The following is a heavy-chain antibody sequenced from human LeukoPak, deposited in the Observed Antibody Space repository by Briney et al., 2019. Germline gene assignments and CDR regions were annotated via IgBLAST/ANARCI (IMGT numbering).Heavy chain of an antibody. D-gene: IGHD6-19*01. CDR2: ISDRGSGT. CDR3: AKDSGSSGWSFDY. Sequence: GGSLRLSCAASGFPFSNAWMSWVRQAPGKGLECVSTISDRGSGTHYRGAVRGRFTSSRYNSKNTVYVRMNSLGAEDTAVCYCAKDSGSSGWSFDYWGQGTLVTVSS. CDR1: GFPFSNAW. J-gene: IGHJ4*02. V-gene: IGHV3-23*01.